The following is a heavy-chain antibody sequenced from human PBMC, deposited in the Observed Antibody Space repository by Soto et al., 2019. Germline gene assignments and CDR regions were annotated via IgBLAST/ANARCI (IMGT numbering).Heavy chain of an antibody. J-gene: IGHJ4*02. CDR3: ARESVAGATDYFDY. CDR1: GFTFSSYS. D-gene: IGHD1-26*01. CDR2: ISSSSYI. V-gene: IGHV3-21*01. Sequence: GGSLRLSCAASGFTFSSYSMNWVRQAPGKGLEWVSSISSSSYIYYADSVKGRFTISRDNAKNSLYLQMNSLRAEDTAVYYCARESVAGATDYFDYWGQGTLVTVSS.